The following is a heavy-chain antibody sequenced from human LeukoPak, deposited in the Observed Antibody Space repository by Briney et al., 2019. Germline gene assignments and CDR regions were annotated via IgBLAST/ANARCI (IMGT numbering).Heavy chain of an antibody. Sequence: GGSLRLSCAASGFTFSTYNMNWVRQAPGKGLEWVPYISSSSSTIYYADSVKGRFTISRDNAKNSLYPQMNSLRAEDTAVYYCARVVWGGYRKDYWGQGTLVTVSS. V-gene: IGHV3-48*01. CDR3: ARVVWGGYRKDY. J-gene: IGHJ4*02. CDR1: GFTFSTYN. CDR2: ISSSSSTI. D-gene: IGHD3-16*02.